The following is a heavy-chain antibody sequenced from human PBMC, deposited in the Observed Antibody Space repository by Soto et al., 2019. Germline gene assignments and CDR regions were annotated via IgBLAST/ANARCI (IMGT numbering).Heavy chain of an antibody. J-gene: IGHJ6*02. CDR1: GFTFSSYE. CDR3: AREDYSDLRFYYGMDV. CDR2: ISSTGNTI. D-gene: IGHD4-17*01. Sequence: GSLRLSCAASGFTFSSYEINWVRQAPGKGLEWVSYISSTGNTIYYADSVKGRFTISRDNAKNSVYRQMNSLRAEDTAVYYCAREDYSDLRFYYGMDVWGQGTTVTVSS. V-gene: IGHV3-48*03.